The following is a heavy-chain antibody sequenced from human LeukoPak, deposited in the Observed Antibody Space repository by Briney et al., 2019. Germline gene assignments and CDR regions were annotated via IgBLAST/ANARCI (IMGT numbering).Heavy chain of an antibody. Sequence: PGRSLRLSCAASGFTFSSYWMHWVRQAPGKGLVWVSRINSDGSSTSYADSVKGRFTISRDNAKNTLYLQMNSLRAEDTAVYYCARAGGYYYGMDVWGQGTTVTVSS. V-gene: IGHV3-74*01. CDR2: INSDGSST. CDR1: GFTFSSYW. CDR3: ARAGGYYYGMDV. J-gene: IGHJ6*02.